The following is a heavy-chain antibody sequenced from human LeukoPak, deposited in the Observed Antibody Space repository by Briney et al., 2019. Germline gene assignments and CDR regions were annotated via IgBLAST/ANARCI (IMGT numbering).Heavy chain of an antibody. Sequence: GGFLRLSCAASGFTLSIYGMHWVRQAPGKGLEWVAVIWNDGSNKYYADSVKGRFTISRDNSKNTLYLQMNSLRAEDTAVYSCARASGPFDYWGQGALVTVSS. CDR3: ARASGPFDY. D-gene: IGHD3-10*01. V-gene: IGHV3-33*01. CDR2: IWNDGSNK. J-gene: IGHJ4*02. CDR1: GFTLSIYG.